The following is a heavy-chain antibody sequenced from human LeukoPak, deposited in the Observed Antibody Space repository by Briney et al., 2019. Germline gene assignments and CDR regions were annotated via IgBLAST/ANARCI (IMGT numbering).Heavy chain of an antibody. CDR3: ARSRYYYDSGSYPFDY. D-gene: IGHD3-10*01. CDR1: GGSINSYY. Sequence: PSETLSLTCTVSGGSINSYYWSWIRQPAGKGLEWIGRIYTSGSTNYNPSLKSRVTMSVDTSKNQFSLKLSSVTAADTAVYYCARSRYYYDSGSYPFDYWGQGTLVTVSS. CDR2: IYTSGST. V-gene: IGHV4-4*07. J-gene: IGHJ4*02.